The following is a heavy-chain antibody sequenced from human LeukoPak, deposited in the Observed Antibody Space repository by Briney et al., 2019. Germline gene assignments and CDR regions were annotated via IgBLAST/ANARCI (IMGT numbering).Heavy chain of an antibody. D-gene: IGHD2-2*01. V-gene: IGHV3-23*01. CDR2: ISGSVGST. CDR3: AKDHAYCSSTSCYRRFDP. CDR1: GFTFNSYA. J-gene: IGHJ5*02. Sequence: YPGGPLRLSCTASGFTFNSYAVSWVRQARGKGLEGVSAISGSVGSTYYADSVKGRCTSSIDNYKNTLYLQMNSLRAEDTAGYYCAKDHAYCSSTSCYRRFDPWGQGALVTVSS.